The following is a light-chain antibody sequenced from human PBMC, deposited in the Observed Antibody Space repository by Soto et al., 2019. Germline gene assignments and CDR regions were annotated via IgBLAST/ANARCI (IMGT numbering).Light chain of an antibody. Sequence: EIVLTQSPGTLSLSPGERATLSCRACQRVSNDYVAWYQQKPGQAPRLLIYAASSRATGIPDKFSGSGSGTDFTLTISRLAPEDFAVYFCLQCGRSVTFGGGTKVEIK. CDR1: QRVSNDY. CDR3: LQCGRSVT. J-gene: IGKJ4*01. CDR2: AAS. V-gene: IGKV3-20*01.